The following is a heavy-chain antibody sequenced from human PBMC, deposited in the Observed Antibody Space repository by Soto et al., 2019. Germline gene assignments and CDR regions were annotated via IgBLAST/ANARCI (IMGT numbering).Heavy chain of an antibody. V-gene: IGHV3-23*01. CDR1: GFTFSNYA. Sequence: EVQLLESGGGLVQPGGSLRLSCAASGFTFSNYAMSWIRQAPGKGLGWVSGIGGSPSSTFYADSVKGRFTISRDNSKNTLYLQMSSLRAEDTAIYYCVKDPDXGWHSWFDPWGQGTLVTVSS. CDR3: VKDPDXGWHSWFDP. CDR2: IGGSPSST. J-gene: IGHJ5*02. D-gene: IGHD6-19*01.